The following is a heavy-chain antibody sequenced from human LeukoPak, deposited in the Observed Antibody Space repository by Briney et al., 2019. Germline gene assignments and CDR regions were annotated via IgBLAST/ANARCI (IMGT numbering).Heavy chain of an antibody. CDR3: ARDKFFYAYYFDY. J-gene: IGHJ4*02. CDR1: GFTFSSYG. Sequence: KAGGSLRLSCAASGFTFSSYGMHWVRQAPGKGLEWVAVISYDGSNKYYADSVKGRFTISRDNSKNTLYLQMNSLRAEDTAVYYCARDKFFYAYYFDYWGQGTLVTVSS. V-gene: IGHV3-30*03. D-gene: IGHD2/OR15-2a*01. CDR2: ISYDGSNK.